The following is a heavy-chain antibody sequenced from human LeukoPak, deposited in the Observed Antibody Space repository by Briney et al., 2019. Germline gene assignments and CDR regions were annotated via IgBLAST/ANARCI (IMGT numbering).Heavy chain of an antibody. CDR1: SGSIASTTW. D-gene: IGHD1-26*01. J-gene: IGHJ1*01. V-gene: IGHV4-4*02. Sequence: SETLSRTSAVPSGSIASTTWWGWVGQPPRQGLEWIAEINHRGNTYYSLSLKSRVTISVDTSDNQFSLALTSVTAADTAVYYCALRFHDVRELWGQGTMVTVSS. CDR2: INHRGNT. CDR3: ALRFHDVREL.